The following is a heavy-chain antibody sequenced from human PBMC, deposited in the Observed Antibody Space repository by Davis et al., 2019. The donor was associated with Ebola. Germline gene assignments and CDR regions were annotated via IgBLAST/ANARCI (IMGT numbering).Heavy chain of an antibody. CDR3: ARDKEQQLGTYYYYYGMDV. CDR1: GGTFSSSA. V-gene: IGHV1-69*13. Sequence: SVQVSCKASGGTFSSSAISWVRQAPGQGLEWMGGIIPIFGTANYAQKFQGRVTITADESTSTAYMELSSLRSEDTAVYYCARDKEQQLGTYYYYYGMDVWGQGTTVTVSS. CDR2: IIPIFGTA. D-gene: IGHD6-13*01. J-gene: IGHJ6*02.